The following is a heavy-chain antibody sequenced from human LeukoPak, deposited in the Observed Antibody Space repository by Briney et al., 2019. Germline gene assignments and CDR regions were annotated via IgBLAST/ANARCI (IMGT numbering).Heavy chain of an antibody. D-gene: IGHD3-22*01. V-gene: IGHV1-18*01. CDR3: ARDTGPASSAYIFDY. CDR2: ISTYNGNT. CDR1: GYTFTSYG. J-gene: IGHJ4*02. Sequence: ASVKVSCKASGYTFTSYGISWVRQAPGQGLEWMGWISTYNGNTNYAQKLQGRVTMTTDTSTSTAYMELRSLRSDDTAVYYCARDTGPASSAYIFDYWGQGTLVTVSS.